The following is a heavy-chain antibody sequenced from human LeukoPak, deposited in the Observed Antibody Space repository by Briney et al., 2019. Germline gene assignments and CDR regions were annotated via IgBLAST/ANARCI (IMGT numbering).Heavy chain of an antibody. CDR2: IYYSGST. D-gene: IGHD4-17*01. J-gene: IGHJ3*02. CDR3: ARTSNDYGDYTGAFDI. V-gene: IGHV4-61*08. CDR1: GGSISSGDYY. Sequence: SQTLSLTCTVSGGSISSGDYYWSWIRQPPGKGLEWIGYIYYSGSTNYNPSLKSRVTISVDMSKNQFSLKLSSVTAADTAVYYCARTSNDYGDYTGAFDIWGQGTMVTVSS.